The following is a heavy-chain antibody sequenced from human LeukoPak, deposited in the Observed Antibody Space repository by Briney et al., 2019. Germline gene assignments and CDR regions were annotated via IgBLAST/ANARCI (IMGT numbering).Heavy chain of an antibody. CDR3: AKQKPTNYDFWSGYWFDY. J-gene: IGHJ4*02. CDR2: ISGSGGST. CDR1: GFTFSSYA. V-gene: IGHV3-23*01. Sequence: PGGSLRLSCAASGFTFSSYAMSWVRQAPGKALEWVSAISGSGGSTYYADSVKGRFTISRDNSKNTLYLQMNSLRAEDTAVYYCAKQKPTNYDFWSGYWFDYWGQGTLVTVSS. D-gene: IGHD3-3*01.